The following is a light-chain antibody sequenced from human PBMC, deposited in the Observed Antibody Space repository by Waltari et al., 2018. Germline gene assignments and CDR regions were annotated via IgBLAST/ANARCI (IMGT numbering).Light chain of an antibody. V-gene: IGKV1-5*03. CDR3: QLYNSYYT. J-gene: IGKJ1*01. Sequence: DIQMTQSPSTLSASVGDRVTITCRASQSISSWLAWYQQKPGKAPKLLIYRASTLESGVPSRFSGSGSGTDFTLTISSLQPDDFATYYCQLYNSYYTFGPGTKVEIK. CDR1: QSISSW. CDR2: RAS.